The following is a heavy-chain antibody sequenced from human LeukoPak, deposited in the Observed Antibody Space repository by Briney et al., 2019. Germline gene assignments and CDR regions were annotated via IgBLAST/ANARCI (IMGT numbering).Heavy chain of an antibody. D-gene: IGHD2-8*01. CDR2: IRDKGYGHAT. Sequence: GGSLRLSCAASGFTFSDYAIHWVRQASGKGLEWVGRIRDKGYGHATAYAASVKGRFTLSRDDSRNTAYLQMNSLKTEDTALYYCTTPNEGNWFDPWGQGTLVTVSS. CDR3: TTPNEGNWFDP. J-gene: IGHJ5*02. V-gene: IGHV3-73*01. CDR1: GFTFSDYA.